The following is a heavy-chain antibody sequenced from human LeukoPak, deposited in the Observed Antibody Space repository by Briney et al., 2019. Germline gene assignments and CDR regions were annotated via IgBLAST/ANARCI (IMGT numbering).Heavy chain of an antibody. V-gene: IGHV4-39*01. CDR3: ARPFQDYDKGTFFYFFDF. Sequence: SETLSLTCSVSGASVTMESYYWAWIRQPPGKGLEWIGTFHFSGSTYYNPSLKSRVTISVDTSKNSVSLMLRSVTAADTAVYFCARPFQDYDKGTFFYFFDFWGQGILVTVSS. CDR1: GASVTMESYY. D-gene: IGHD3-22*01. CDR2: FHFSGST. J-gene: IGHJ4*02.